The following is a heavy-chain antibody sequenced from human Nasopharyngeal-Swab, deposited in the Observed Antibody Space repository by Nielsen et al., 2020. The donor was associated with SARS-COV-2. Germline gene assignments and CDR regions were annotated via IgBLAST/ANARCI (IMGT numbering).Heavy chain of an antibody. J-gene: IGHJ6*02. D-gene: IGHD5-12*01. CDR1: GFTFSNFA. CDR3: AKDRDSGDDSEEYYHYYGMDV. CDR2: ISGGSDST. V-gene: IGHV3-23*01. Sequence: GASLKISCAASGFTFSNFAMSWVRQAPGKGLEWVSVISGGSDSTYYTDSVRGRFTISRDNSKNTLNLQMNNLRAEDTAIYYCAKDRDSGDDSEEYYHYYGMDVWGQGAPVTVSS.